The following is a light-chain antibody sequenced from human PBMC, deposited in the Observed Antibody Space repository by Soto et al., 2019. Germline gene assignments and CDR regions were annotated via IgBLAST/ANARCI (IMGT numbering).Light chain of an antibody. V-gene: IGLV2-14*01. CDR2: DVS. J-gene: IGLJ2*01. Sequence: QSALTQPASVSGSPGQAITISCTGTSSDVGGYNYVSWYQQHPGKAPKLMIYDVSNRPSGVSNRFSVSKSGNTASLTISGLQAEEEADYYCSSYTSSSTLFGGGTKVTVL. CDR3: SSYTSSSTL. CDR1: SSDVGGYNY.